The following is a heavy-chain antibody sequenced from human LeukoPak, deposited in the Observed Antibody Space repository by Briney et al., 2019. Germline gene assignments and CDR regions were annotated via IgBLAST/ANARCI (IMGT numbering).Heavy chain of an antibody. CDR3: ARDRDGYDYDY. J-gene: IGHJ4*02. D-gene: IGHD5-12*01. CDR1: GFTFRSYS. V-gene: IGHV3-21*01. Sequence: MPGGSLRLSCAASGFTFRSYSMNWVRQAPRKGLEWVSSISSSSSYIYYADSVKGRFTISRDNAKNSLYLQMNSLRAEDTAVYYCARDRDGYDYDYWGQGTLVTVPS. CDR2: ISSSSSYI.